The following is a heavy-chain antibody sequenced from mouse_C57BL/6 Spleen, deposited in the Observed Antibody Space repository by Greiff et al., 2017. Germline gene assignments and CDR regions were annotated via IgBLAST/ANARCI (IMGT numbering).Heavy chain of an antibody. D-gene: IGHD2-3*01. CDR3: AREKVYDSWGMDY. CDR2: IYPGDGDT. V-gene: IGHV1-80*01. J-gene: IGHJ4*01. Sequence: VQLQQSGAELVKPGASVKISCKASGYAFSSYWMNWVKQRPGKGLEWIGQIYPGDGDTNYNGKFKGKATLTADKSSSTAYMQLSSLTSKDSAVXFCAREKVYDSWGMDYWGQGTSVTVSS. CDR1: GYAFSSYW.